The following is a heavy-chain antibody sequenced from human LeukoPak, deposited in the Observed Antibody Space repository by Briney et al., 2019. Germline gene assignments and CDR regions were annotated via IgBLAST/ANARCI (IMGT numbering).Heavy chain of an antibody. D-gene: IGHD4-17*01. Sequence: GGSLRLSCAASGFTVSIYAMSWVRQAPGKGLEWVSGISGSSSHTLDADSVRGRFIISRDNTRNTLYLHMNSLRAEDTALYYCAKEGDYSNAAPEWGFDSWGQGTLVTVSS. V-gene: IGHV3-23*01. CDR2: ISGSSSHT. J-gene: IGHJ4*02. CDR1: GFTVSIYA. CDR3: AKEGDYSNAAPEWGFDS.